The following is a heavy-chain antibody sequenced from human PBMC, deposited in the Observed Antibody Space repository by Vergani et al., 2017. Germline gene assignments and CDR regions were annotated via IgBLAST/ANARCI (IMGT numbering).Heavy chain of an antibody. D-gene: IGHD3-16*01. CDR2: INAGNGNT. Sequence: QVQLVQSGAEVKKPGASVKVSCKASGYTFTSYAMHWVRQAPGQRLEWMGWINAGNGNTKYSQKFQGRVTITRDTSASTAYMELSSLRSEDTAVYYCARGGGVNLPYYYYYGMDVWGQGTTVTVSS. CDR3: ARGGGVNLPYYYYYGMDV. J-gene: IGHJ6*02. V-gene: IGHV1-3*01. CDR1: GYTFTSYA.